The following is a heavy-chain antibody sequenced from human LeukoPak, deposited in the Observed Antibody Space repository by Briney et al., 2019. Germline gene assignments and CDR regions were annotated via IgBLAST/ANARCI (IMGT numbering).Heavy chain of an antibody. V-gene: IGHV4-59*08. J-gene: IGHJ4*02. CDR1: GGSISSYY. D-gene: IGHD4-23*01. CDR3: AHTTVVTRRGSFFDY. Sequence: SETLSLTCTVSGGSISSYYWSWIRQPPGKGLEWIGYIYYSGSTNYNPPLKSRVTISVDTSKNQFSLKLSSVTAADTAVYYCAHTTVVTRRGSFFDYWGQGTLVTVSS. CDR2: IYYSGST.